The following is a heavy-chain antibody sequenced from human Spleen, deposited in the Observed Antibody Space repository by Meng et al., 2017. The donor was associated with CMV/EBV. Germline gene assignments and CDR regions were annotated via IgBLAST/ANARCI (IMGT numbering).Heavy chain of an antibody. J-gene: IGHJ4*02. CDR2: IIPILGIA. V-gene: IGHV1-69*10. CDR1: GDTFSSYA. CDR3: ARVAAMPHYFDY. D-gene: IGHD2-2*01. Sequence: SVKVSCKASGDTFSSYAISWVRQAPGQGLEWMGGIIPILGIANYAQKFQGRVTITADKSTSTAYMELSSLRSEDTAVYYCARVAAMPHYFDYWGQGTLVTVSS.